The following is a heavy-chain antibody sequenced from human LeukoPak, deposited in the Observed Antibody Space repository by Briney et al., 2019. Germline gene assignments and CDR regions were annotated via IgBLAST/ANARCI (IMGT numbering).Heavy chain of an antibody. D-gene: IGHD3-22*01. CDR3: ASSWYSSGYYWIEYFQH. Sequence: SVKVSCKASGGTFSSYAISWVRQAPGQGLEWMGGIIPIFGTANYAQKFRGRVTITTDESTSTAYMELSSLRSEDTAVYYCASSWYSSGYYWIEYFQHWGQGTLVTVSS. J-gene: IGHJ1*01. CDR2: IIPIFGTA. V-gene: IGHV1-69*05. CDR1: GGTFSSYA.